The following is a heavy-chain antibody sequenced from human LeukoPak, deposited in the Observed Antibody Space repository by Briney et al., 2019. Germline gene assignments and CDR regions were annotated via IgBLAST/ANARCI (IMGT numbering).Heavy chain of an antibody. V-gene: IGHV3-74*01. CDR2: INRDGSST. CDR1: GFTFSSYW. D-gene: IGHD3-3*01. J-gene: IGHJ5*02. CDR3: PRGPFWSGYYKSPPNWFDP. Sequence: PGGALRLSCAASGFTFSSYWMHWVRHAPGKGLVWVSRINRDGSSTNYADSVKGRFTISRDNAKNTLYLQMNSLRAEDPAAYYCPRGPFWSGYYKSPPNWFDPWGQGTLVTVSS.